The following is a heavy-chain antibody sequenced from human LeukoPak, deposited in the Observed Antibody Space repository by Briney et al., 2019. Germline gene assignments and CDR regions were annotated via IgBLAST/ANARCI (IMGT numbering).Heavy chain of an antibody. CDR3: VRSKGYYFPY. D-gene: IGHD1-26*01. CDR2: ITSTSGTI. Sequence: PGGSLRLSCAASGFTFSDYIMNWVRQAPGKGLEWVSYITSTSGTIYYEDSVRGRFTISRDNAKNSLYLQMNSLRDEDAAVYYCVRSKGYYFPYWGQGTLVTVSS. V-gene: IGHV3-48*02. CDR1: GFTFSDYI. J-gene: IGHJ4*02.